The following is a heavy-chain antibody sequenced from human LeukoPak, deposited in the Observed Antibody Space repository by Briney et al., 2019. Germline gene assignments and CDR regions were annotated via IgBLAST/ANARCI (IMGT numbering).Heavy chain of an antibody. D-gene: IGHD3-9*01. CDR3: ARGRTLLTGYYKYYDYYYGMDV. Sequence: TSETLSLTCAVYGGPFSGYYWSWIRQPPGKGLEWIGEINHSGSTNYNPSLKSRVTISVDTSKNQFSLKLSSVTAADTAVYYCARGRTLLTGYYKYYDYYYGMDVWGQGTTVTVSS. J-gene: IGHJ6*02. CDR2: INHSGST. V-gene: IGHV4-34*01. CDR1: GGPFSGYY.